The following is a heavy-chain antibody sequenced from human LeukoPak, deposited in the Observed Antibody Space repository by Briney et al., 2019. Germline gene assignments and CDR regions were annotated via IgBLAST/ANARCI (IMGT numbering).Heavy chain of an antibody. V-gene: IGHV3-53*01. CDR1: GFTFTNYA. D-gene: IGHD1-26*01. Sequence: GGSLRLSCAASGFTFTNYAMSWVRQAPGKGLEWVSVIYSGGSTYYADSVKGRFTISRDNSKNTLYLQMNSLRAEDTAVYYCARDPNLSWEPLKLFDYWGQGTLVTVSS. CDR2: IYSGGST. CDR3: ARDPNLSWEPLKLFDY. J-gene: IGHJ4*02.